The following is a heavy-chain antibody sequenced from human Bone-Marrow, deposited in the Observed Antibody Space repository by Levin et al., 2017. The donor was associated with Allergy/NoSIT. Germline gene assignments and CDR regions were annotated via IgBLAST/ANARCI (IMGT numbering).Heavy chain of an antibody. V-gene: IGHV1-8*01. Sequence: VASVKVSCKASGYTFISYDINWVRQAIGQGLEWMGWMNPNSGHTGYLQKFRGRVTMTRNTSTNTAYMELSSLRSDDTAVYFCARGGEVLSGFYDATPSNWFDPWGQGTLVSFSS. CDR1: GYTFISYD. J-gene: IGHJ5*02. CDR2: MNPNSGHT. D-gene: IGHD3-3*01. CDR3: ARGGEVLSGFYDATPSNWFDP.